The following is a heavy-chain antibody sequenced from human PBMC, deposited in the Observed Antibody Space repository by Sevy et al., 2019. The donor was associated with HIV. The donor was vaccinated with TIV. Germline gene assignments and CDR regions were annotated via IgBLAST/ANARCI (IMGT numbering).Heavy chain of an antibody. CDR2: INPNSGGT. Sequence: ASVKVSCKASGYTFTGYYMHWVRQAPGQGLEWMGWINPNSGGTNYAQKFQGRVTMTRDTSISTAYMELSRLRSDDTAVYYCAREREYCNILTGSIVYYYGMDVWGQGTTVTVSS. J-gene: IGHJ6*02. D-gene: IGHD3-9*01. CDR1: GYTFTGYY. CDR3: AREREYCNILTGSIVYYYGMDV. V-gene: IGHV1-2*02.